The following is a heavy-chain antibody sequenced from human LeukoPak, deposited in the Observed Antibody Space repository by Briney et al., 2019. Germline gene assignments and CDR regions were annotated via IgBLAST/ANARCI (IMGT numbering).Heavy chain of an antibody. V-gene: IGHV4-34*08. CDR2: INHSGGT. CDR1: GFTFSDFY. CDR3: AIRGWLLDY. D-gene: IGHD6-19*01. Sequence: GSLRLSCVASGFTFSDFYMSWIRQPPGKGLEWIGQINHSGGTNYNPSLKSRVTISVDKSKNQFSLKLSSVTAADTAVYYCAIRGWLLDYWGQGTLVTVSS. J-gene: IGHJ4*02.